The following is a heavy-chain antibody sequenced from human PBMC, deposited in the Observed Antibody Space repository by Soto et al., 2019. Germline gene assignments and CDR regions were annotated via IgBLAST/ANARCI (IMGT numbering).Heavy chain of an antibody. CDR3: TADLGPAYNSNNWFDP. CDR2: VKNNGGAT. V-gene: IGHV3-15*07. Sequence: EVQLVESGGDLVKPGGSLRLSCAASGFIFSHAWFHWVRQPPGKGLELVGRVKNNGGATDYAPSVEGRFTISRDDSKDTVYLQMSSLRTEDTAIYYCTADLGPAYNSNNWFDPWGQGTPVTVSS. CDR1: GFIFSHAW. D-gene: IGHD6-13*01. J-gene: IGHJ5*02.